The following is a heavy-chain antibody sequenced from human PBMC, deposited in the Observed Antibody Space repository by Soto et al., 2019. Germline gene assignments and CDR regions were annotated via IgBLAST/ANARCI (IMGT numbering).Heavy chain of an antibody. CDR2: ISGSGGST. D-gene: IGHD1-1*01. CDR1: GFTFSSYA. V-gene: IGHV3-23*01. CDR3: AKGATTTHYFDY. Sequence: EVQLLESGGGVVQPGGSLRLSCAASGFTFSSYAMSWVRQAPGTGLEWVSAISGSGGSTYYADSVKGRFTISRDNSKNTLYLQMNSLRAEDTAVFYCAKGATTTHYFDYWGQGTLVTVSS. J-gene: IGHJ4*02.